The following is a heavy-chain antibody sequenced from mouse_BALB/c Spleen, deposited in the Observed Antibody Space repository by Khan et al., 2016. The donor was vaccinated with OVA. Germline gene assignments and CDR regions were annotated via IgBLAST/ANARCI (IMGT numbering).Heavy chain of an antibody. J-gene: IGHJ3*01. Sequence: VQLQESGPGLVAPSQSLSITCTVSGFSLSNYGVHWVRQPPGKGLEWLGVIWTGGITNYNSALMSRLGISKDNSKSQVFLKMNRLQTDDTAIYYCARSYDYDVGGFAYWGQGTLVTVSA. D-gene: IGHD2-4*01. V-gene: IGHV2-9*02. CDR2: IWTGGIT. CDR3: ARSYDYDVGGFAY. CDR1: GFSLSNYG.